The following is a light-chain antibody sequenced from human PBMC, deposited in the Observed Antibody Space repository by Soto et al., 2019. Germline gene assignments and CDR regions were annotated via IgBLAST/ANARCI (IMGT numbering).Light chain of an antibody. CDR3: QQRNNYPIT. CDR2: DAS. V-gene: IGKV1-9*01. Sequence: DIQLTQSPSFLSASVGDRVTITCRASQGISNHLAWYQQRPGKAPKLLIYDASRLQSGVPSRFSGSGSGTEFTLTISSLQPEDFAVYYCQQRNNYPITFGQGTRL. CDR1: QGISNH. J-gene: IGKJ5*01.